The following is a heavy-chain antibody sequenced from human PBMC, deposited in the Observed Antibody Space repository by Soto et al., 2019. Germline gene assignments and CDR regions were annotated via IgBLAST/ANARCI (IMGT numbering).Heavy chain of an antibody. CDR3: ASPGDYLTGPYGMDV. J-gene: IGHJ6*02. CDR2: TYYSGST. D-gene: IGHD3-9*01. V-gene: IGHV4-61*01. CDR1: GGSVSSGSYY. Sequence: SETLSLTCTVSGGSVSSGSYYWSWIRQPPGKGLEWIGYTYYSGSTNYNPSLKSRVTISVDTSKNQFSLKLSSVTAADTAVYYCASPGDYLTGPYGMDVWGQGTTVTVSS.